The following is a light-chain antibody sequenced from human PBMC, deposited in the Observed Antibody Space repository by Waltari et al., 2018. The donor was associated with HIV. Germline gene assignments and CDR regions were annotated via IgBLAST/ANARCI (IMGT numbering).Light chain of an antibody. CDR3: QHHHSWPFT. CDR1: QSVITY. J-gene: IGKJ5*01. V-gene: IGKV3-11*01. Sequence: EIVFPQSPASLSLSPGARATLSCRSSQSVITYLGCYQQKPGQAPRLLIFASQRASGIPARFSGSGSGTDFTLTISGLEPDDSAIYYCQHHHSWPFTFGQGTRLEI. CDR2: AS.